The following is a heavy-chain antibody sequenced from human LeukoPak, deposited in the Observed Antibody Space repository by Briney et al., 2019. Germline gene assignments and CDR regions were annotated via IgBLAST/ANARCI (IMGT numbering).Heavy chain of an antibody. CDR2: ISWNGGTT. CDR3: AKDRKSAAAGTSFDY. D-gene: IGHD6-13*01. Sequence: GGSLRLSCAASGFTFDDYAMHWVRQAPGKGLEWVSLISWNGGTTYYADSVKGRFTISRDNSKNTLYLQMNSLRAEDTAVYYCAKDRKSAAAGTSFDYWGQGTLVTVSS. J-gene: IGHJ4*02. V-gene: IGHV3-43D*03. CDR1: GFTFDDYA.